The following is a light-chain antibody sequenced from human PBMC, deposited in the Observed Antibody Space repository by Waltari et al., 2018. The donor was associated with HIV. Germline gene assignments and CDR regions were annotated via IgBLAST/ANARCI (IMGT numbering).Light chain of an antibody. CDR1: SSDIAGSNY. J-gene: IGLJ2*01. CDR3: SSYAPTNKFYVL. CDR2: EPP. Sequence: QSALTHPPSASGSPAQSVTLSCTRTSSDIAGSNYVSRYQHHPGTAPTLIMTEPPKRPAGVPDRFSGSKSGNTASLTVSGLQAEDEAHYYCSSYAPTNKFYVLFGGGTTLTVL. V-gene: IGLV2-8*01.